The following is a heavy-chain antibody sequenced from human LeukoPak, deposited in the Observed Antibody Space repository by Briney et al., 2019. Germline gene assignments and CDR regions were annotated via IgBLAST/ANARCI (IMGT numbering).Heavy chain of an antibody. CDR2: INHSGST. J-gene: IGHJ4*02. D-gene: IGHD4-17*01. CDR1: GGSFSGYY. Sequence: PSETLSLTCAVYGGSFSGYYWSWIRQPRGKGREWIGEINHSGSTNYNPPLKSRVTISVDTSKKQFSLKLRSVTAADTAVYYCARTRVTTRSPGDYWGQGTLVTVSS. V-gene: IGHV4-34*01. CDR3: ARTRVTTRSPGDY.